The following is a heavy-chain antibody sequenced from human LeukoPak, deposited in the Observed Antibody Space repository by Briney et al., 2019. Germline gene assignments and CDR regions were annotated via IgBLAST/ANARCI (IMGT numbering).Heavy chain of an antibody. CDR2: INPNSGGT. Sequence: AASVKVSCKASGYTFTGYYMHWVRQAPGQGLEWMGWINPNSGGTNYAQKFQGRVTMTRDTSISTAYMELSRLRSDDTAVYYCATSPLVAGAFDIWGQGTMVTVSS. J-gene: IGHJ3*02. D-gene: IGHD3-9*01. CDR3: ATSPLVAGAFDI. V-gene: IGHV1-2*02. CDR1: GYTFTGYY.